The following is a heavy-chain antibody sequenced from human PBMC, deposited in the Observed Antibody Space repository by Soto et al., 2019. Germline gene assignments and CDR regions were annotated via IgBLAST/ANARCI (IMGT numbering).Heavy chain of an antibody. CDR1: GFIFSTSV. CDR2: ISYDGRNK. D-gene: IGHD6-19*01. Sequence: QVQLMESGGGVVQPGRCLRLSCAASGFIFSTSVMHWVRQAPGKGLEWVAVISYDGRNKDYADSVKGRFTISRDNSKNTLHLQMNSLRPEDTALYYCARSEVAVAAPFDYWGQGTLVTVSS. J-gene: IGHJ4*02. CDR3: ARSEVAVAAPFDY. V-gene: IGHV3-30*04.